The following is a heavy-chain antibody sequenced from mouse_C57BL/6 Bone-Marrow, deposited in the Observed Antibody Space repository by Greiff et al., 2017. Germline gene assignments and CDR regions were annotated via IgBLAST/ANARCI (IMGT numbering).Heavy chain of an antibody. CDR3: ARLPLYPYYAMDY. Sequence: EVQRVESGGGLVQPGGSLKLSCAASGFTFSDYYMYWVRQTPEKRLEWVAYISNGGGSTYYPDTVKGRFTISRDNAKNTLYLQMSRLKSEDTAMYYCARLPLYPYYAMDYWGQGTSVTVSS. CDR1: GFTFSDYY. J-gene: IGHJ4*01. V-gene: IGHV5-12*01. CDR2: ISNGGGST.